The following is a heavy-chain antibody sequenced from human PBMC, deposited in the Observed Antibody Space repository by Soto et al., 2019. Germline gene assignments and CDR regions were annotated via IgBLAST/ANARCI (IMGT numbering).Heavy chain of an antibody. CDR3: ARPFSSSSGTDFDY. Sequence: SVEFSCEASGGTFSSYAISWVRQAPGQWLEWMGGIIPIVGTANYAQKFEGRVTITADKATSTDYMELSSLRSEDTAVYYCARPFSSSSGTDFDYWGQGSLVPSPQ. V-gene: IGHV1-69*06. J-gene: IGHJ4*02. CDR1: GGTFSSYA. CDR2: IIPIVGTA. D-gene: IGHD6-6*01.